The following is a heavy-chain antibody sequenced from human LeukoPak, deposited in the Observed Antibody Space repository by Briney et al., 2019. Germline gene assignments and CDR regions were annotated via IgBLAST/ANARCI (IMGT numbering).Heavy chain of an antibody. J-gene: IGHJ3*02. D-gene: IGHD3-3*01. CDR3: AKSTDYDFWSGSAGNAFDI. CDR1: GFTFSSYA. CDR2: ISGSGGST. Sequence: GGSLRLSCAASGFTFSSYAMSWVRQAPGKGLEWVSAISGSGGSTYYADSVKGRFTISRDNSKNTLYLQMNSLRAEDTAVHYCAKSTDYDFWSGSAGNAFDIWGQGTMVTVSS. V-gene: IGHV3-23*01.